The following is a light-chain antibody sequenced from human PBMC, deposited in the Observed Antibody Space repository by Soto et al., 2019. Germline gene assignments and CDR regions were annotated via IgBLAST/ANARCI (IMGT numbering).Light chain of an antibody. CDR2: GNK. Sequence: QSVLTQPPSVSGAPGQRVIISCTGSSSNIVAGYDVHWYQQLPGTAPKLLIHGNKNRPSGVPDRISGSKSATSASLAITGLQAEDEGDYYCQSYDSSLSGSVFGGGTKVTVL. CDR3: QSYDSSLSGSV. CDR1: SSNIVAGYD. J-gene: IGLJ2*01. V-gene: IGLV1-40*01.